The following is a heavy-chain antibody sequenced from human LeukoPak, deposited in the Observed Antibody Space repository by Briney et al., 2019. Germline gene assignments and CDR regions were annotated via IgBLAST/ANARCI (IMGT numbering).Heavy chain of an antibody. V-gene: IGHV4-34*01. CDR3: ARGGRCSSTSCYKSWFDP. D-gene: IGHD2-2*02. J-gene: IGHJ5*02. CDR1: GGSFSGYY. CDR2: INHSGST. Sequence: PSETLSLTCAVYGGSFSGYYWSWIRQPPGKGLEWIGEINHSGSTNYNPSLKSRVTISVDTSKNQFSLKLSSVTAADTAVYYCARGGRCSSTSCYKSWFDPWGQGTLVTVSS.